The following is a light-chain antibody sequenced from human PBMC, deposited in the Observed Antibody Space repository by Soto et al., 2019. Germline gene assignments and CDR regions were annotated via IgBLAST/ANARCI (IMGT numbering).Light chain of an antibody. Sequence: AIRMTQSPSSLSASTGDRVTITCRASQGISSYLAWYQQNTGKAPKLLIYAASTLQSGVPSRFSGSGSGTDFTLTLSCLQSEDFATYYCQQYYSYPLTFGGGTKVEIK. V-gene: IGKV1-8*01. CDR3: QQYYSYPLT. CDR2: AAS. J-gene: IGKJ4*01. CDR1: QGISSY.